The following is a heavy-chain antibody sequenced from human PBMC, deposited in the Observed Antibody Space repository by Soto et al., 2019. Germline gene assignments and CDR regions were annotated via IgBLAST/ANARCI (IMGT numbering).Heavy chain of an antibody. CDR2: IYYSGRT. J-gene: IGHJ4*02. D-gene: IGHD2-15*01. CDR3: ARGQLGTTPTGTWYDFDY. Sequence: SETLSLTCTVSGDSISSYYWTWIRQPPAKGLEYIGYIYYSGRTYYNPSLKSRVTISVDTSKNQFSLKLSSVTTADTAVYYCARGQLGTTPTGTWYDFDYWGQGTLVTVAS. CDR1: GDSISSYY. V-gene: IGHV4-59*01.